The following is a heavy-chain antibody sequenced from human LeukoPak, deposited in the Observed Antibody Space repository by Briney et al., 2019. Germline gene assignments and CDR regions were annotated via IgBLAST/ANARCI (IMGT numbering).Heavy chain of an antibody. CDR1: GGSFSGYY. Sequence: PSETLSHTCAVYGGSFSGYYWSWIRQPPGKGLEWIGEINHSGSTNYNPSLKSRVTISVDTSKNQFSLKLSSVTAADTAVYYCARGGGLSRIWGQGTMVTVSS. V-gene: IGHV4-34*01. CDR3: ARGGGLSRI. CDR2: INHSGST. J-gene: IGHJ3*02. D-gene: IGHD2/OR15-2a*01.